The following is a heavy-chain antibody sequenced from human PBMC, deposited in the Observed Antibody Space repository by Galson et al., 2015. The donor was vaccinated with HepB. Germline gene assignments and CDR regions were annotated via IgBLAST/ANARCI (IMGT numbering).Heavy chain of an antibody. J-gene: IGHJ4*02. Sequence: TLSLTCTVSGGSISSGDYYWSWIRQPPGKGLEWIGYIYYSGGTNYNPSLKSRVTMSVDTSKNQFSLKLSSVTAADTAMYYCAREPHIYCTNGVCYGVIDYWGQGTLVTVSS. D-gene: IGHD2-8*01. CDR2: IYYSGGT. V-gene: IGHV4-30-4*01. CDR3: AREPHIYCTNGVCYGVIDY. CDR1: GGSISSGDYY.